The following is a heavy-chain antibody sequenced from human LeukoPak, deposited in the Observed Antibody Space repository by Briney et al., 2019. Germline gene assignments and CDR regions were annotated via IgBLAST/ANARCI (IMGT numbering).Heavy chain of an antibody. Sequence: HPGGSLRLSCAASGFTFSSYAMSWVRQAPGKGLEWVSAISGSGGSTYYADSVKGRFTISRDNSKNTLYLQMNSLRAEDTAVYHCAKSSVMYYYDSSGYIHYWGQGTLVTVSS. D-gene: IGHD3-22*01. CDR1: GFTFSSYA. J-gene: IGHJ4*02. CDR2: ISGSGGST. CDR3: AKSSVMYYYDSSGYIHY. V-gene: IGHV3-23*01.